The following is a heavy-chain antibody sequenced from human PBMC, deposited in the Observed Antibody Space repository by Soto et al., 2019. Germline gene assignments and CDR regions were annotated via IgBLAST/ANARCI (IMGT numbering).Heavy chain of an antibody. J-gene: IGHJ6*02. D-gene: IGHD2-15*01. CDR3: APLSVSLSGPYGIHV. CDR1: GCSVSSSDYY. Sequence: SETLSLTCSVSGCSVSSSDYYWAWIRQPPGKGLEWIGSMLYSGLTYYNPSLKSRVTLSVDTSKNQFSVRLNSVTASDTAVYYCAPLSVSLSGPYGIHVWGQGTTVTVS. CDR2: MLYSGLT. V-gene: IGHV4-39*01.